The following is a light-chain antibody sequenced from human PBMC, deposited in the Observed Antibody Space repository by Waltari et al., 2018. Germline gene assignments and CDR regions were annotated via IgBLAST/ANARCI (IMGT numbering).Light chain of an antibody. Sequence: EIVMTQSAATLSVSPGERATLSCRASRSVSTNLAWYQQKPGQPPRLLIFGASTRATGVPARFSGSGSGTEFTLTIGTMQFEDSAVYYCQQYDNWPPFTFGGGTKVEIK. CDR1: RSVSTN. V-gene: IGKV3-15*01. CDR2: GAS. CDR3: QQYDNWPPFT. J-gene: IGKJ4*01.